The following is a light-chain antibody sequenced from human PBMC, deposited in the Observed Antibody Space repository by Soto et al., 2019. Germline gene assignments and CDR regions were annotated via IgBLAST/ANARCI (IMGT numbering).Light chain of an antibody. CDR2: EVS. J-gene: IGLJ1*01. Sequence: QSALTQPASVSGSPGQSITISCTGTSSDVGGYKYVSWYQQHPGRAPKLIIYEVSNRPSGVSNRFSGSKSGNTASLTISGLQAEDEADYYCTSYTNSATYVFGTGTKLTVL. V-gene: IGLV2-14*01. CDR3: TSYTNSATYV. CDR1: SSDVGGYKY.